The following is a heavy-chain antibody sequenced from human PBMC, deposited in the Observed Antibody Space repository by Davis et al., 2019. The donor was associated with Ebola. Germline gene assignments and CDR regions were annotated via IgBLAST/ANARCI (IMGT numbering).Heavy chain of an antibody. J-gene: IGHJ6*02. D-gene: IGHD5-18*01. CDR2: IGTAGDT. V-gene: IGHV3-13*01. CDR1: GFTFSNYD. Sequence: PGGSLRLSCAASGFTFSNYDMHWVRQATGKGLEWVSAIGTAGDTYYPGSVKGRLTISRENAKNSLYLQMDSLRAEDTAVYYCARDGAPPYSYGYYYYYGMDVWGQGTTVTVSS. CDR3: ARDGAPPYSYGYYYYYGMDV.